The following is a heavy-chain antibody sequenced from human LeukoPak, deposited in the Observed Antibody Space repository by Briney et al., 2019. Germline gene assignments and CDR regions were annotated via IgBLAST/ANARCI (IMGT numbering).Heavy chain of an antibody. J-gene: IGHJ6*03. CDR3: ARQVSDYYYHYMDV. V-gene: IGHV4-39*01. Sequence: PSETLSLTCTVSGGSIISSTYYWGWVRQSPGKWLEWIGNIYYSGTTYYNPSLKSRVTISEDTSRTRFSLMLSSVTAADTAIYYCARQVSDYYYHYMDVWGEGTTVIVSS. CDR1: GGSIISSTYY. CDR2: IYYSGTT.